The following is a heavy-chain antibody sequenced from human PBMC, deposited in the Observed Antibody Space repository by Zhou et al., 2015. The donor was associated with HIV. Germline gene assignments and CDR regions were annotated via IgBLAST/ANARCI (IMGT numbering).Heavy chain of an antibody. CDR1: GFTFSSYG. CDR3: ARDADSYGSGSYSRFDY. V-gene: IGHV3-33*01. D-gene: IGHD3-10*01. CDR2: IWYDGSNK. Sequence: QVQLVESGGGVVQPGRSLRLSCAASGFTFSSYGMHWVRQAPGKGLEWVAVIWYDGSNKYYADSVKGRFTISRDNSKNTLYLQMNSLRVEDTAVYYCARDADSYGSGSYSRFDYWGQGTLVTVSS. J-gene: IGHJ4*02.